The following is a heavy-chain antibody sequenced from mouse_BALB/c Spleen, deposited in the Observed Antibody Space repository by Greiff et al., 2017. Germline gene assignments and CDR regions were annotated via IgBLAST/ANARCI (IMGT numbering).Heavy chain of an antibody. CDR1: GYTFTSYW. J-gene: IGHJ2*01. CDR2: INPSTGYT. Sequence: QVQLQQSGAELAKPGASVKMSCKASGYTFTSYWMHWVKQRPGQGLEWIGYINPSTGYTEYNQKFKDKATLTADKSSSTAYMQLSSLTSEDSAVYYCAKSSITTVVATDYWGQGTTLTVSS. V-gene: IGHV1-7*01. D-gene: IGHD1-1*01. CDR3: AKSSITTVVATDY.